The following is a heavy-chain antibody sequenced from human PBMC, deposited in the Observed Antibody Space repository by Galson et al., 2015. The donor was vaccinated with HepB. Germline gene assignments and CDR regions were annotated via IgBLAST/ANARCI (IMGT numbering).Heavy chain of an antibody. V-gene: IGHV1-46*03. Sequence: SVKVSCKASGYTFTNYYMHWVRQAPGQGLEWMGIINPKDGSTSYAQKFQGRVTMTRDTSTSTVYMELSSLRSEDTAVNYCARAQDGSGGYGRVDYWGQGTLVTVSS. CDR1: GYTFTNYY. CDR3: ARAQDGSGGYGRVDY. D-gene: IGHD3-10*01. J-gene: IGHJ4*02. CDR2: INPKDGST.